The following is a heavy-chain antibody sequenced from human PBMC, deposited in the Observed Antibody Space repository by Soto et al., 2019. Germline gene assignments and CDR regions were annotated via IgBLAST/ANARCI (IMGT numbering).Heavy chain of an antibody. CDR2: IYYDGIT. J-gene: IGHJ4*02. CDR3: ETVLVGATRHPDSDS. V-gene: IGHV4-39*01. Sequence: SETLSLTCTVSGGSINNNNYYWAWILQPPGKGLSWISSIYYDGITYYNSSLKSRFTISRDTSKNQFSLRLTSMTAADTAVYYCETVLVGATRHPDSDSWGQGTLVTVSS. D-gene: IGHD2-15*01. CDR1: GGSINNNNYY.